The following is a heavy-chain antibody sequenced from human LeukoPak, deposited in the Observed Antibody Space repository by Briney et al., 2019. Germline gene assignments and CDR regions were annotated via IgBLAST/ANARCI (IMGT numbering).Heavy chain of an antibody. D-gene: IGHD6-13*01. V-gene: IGHV1-69*13. J-gene: IGHJ3*02. CDR3: ARGGSSWYGSAFDI. Sequence: GASVKVSCKASGGTFSSYAISWVRQAPGQGLEWMGGIIPIFGTANYAQKFQGRVTITADESTSTAYMELSSLRSEDTAVYYCARGGSSWYGSAFDIWGQGTMVTVSS. CDR1: GGTFSSYA. CDR2: IIPIFGTA.